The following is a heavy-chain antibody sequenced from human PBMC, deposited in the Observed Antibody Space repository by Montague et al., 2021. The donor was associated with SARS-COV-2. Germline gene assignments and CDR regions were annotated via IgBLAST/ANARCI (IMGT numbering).Heavy chain of an antibody. V-gene: IGHV4-31*03. CDR2: ISSSGRS. CDR3: ARVLGSGSYQFDY. J-gene: IGHJ4*02. Sequence: TLSLTCTVSGDSISSGGYYWSWIRQHPGKGLEWLGYISSSGRSFYNPSLRSRLTISLDTSKNQFSLQLSSVTAADTALYHCARVLGSGSYQFDYWGQGTLVTVSS. CDR1: GDSISSGGYY. D-gene: IGHD1-26*01.